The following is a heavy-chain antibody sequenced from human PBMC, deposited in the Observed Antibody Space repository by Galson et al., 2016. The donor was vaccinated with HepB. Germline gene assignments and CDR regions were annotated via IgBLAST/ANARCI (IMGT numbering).Heavy chain of an antibody. CDR2: ISSDGSNE. CDR3: AREAERWNYLDY. V-gene: IGHV3-30*04. D-gene: IGHD5-24*01. CDR1: GHIFRTYP. Sequence: SLRLSCAASGHIFRTYPMHWVRQAPGKGLEWVAVISSDGSNEWYADSVKGRFTISRDNSQNTLSLQMSSLRPEDTAAYYCAREAERWNYLDYWGQGALVTVSS. J-gene: IGHJ4*02.